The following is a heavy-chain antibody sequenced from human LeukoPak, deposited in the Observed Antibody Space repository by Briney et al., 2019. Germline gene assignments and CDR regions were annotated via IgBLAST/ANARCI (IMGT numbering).Heavy chain of an antibody. D-gene: IGHD2-15*01. J-gene: IGHJ3*02. CDR2: IYYSGST. CDR3: ARAPIVVVVAATAAFDI. CDR1: GGSISSGDYY. Sequence: PSETLSLTCTVSGGSISSGDYYWSWLRQPPGKGLEWIGYIYYSGSTYYNPSLKSRVTISVDTSKNQFSLKLSSVTAADTAVYYCARAPIVVVVAATAAFDIWGQGTMVTVSS. V-gene: IGHV4-30-4*01.